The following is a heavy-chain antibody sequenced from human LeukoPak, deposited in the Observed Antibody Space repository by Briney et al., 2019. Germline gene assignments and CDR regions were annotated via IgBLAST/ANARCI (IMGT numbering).Heavy chain of an antibody. CDR3: AREGCSSTSCYPYYYYYMDV. V-gene: IGHV1-8*01. CDR2: MNPNSGNT. J-gene: IGHJ6*03. CDR1: GYTFTSYD. Sequence: ASVKVSCKASGYTFTSYDINWVRQAPGQGLEWMGWMNPNSGNTGYAQKFQGRVTMTRNTSISTAYMELSSLRSEDTAVYYCAREGCSSTSCYPYYYYYMDVWGKGTTVTVSS. D-gene: IGHD2-2*01.